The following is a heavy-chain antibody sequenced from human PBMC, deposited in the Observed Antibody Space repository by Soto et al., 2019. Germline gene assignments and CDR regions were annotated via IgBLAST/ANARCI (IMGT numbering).Heavy chain of an antibody. CDR3: ARVLEGRYYYESSGY. Sequence: ASVKVSCKVSGYTLTELSMHWVRQAPGKGLEWMGGFDPEDGETIYAQKFQGRVTMTEDTSTDTAYMELSSLRSEDTAVFYCARVLEGRYYYESSGYWGQGTLVTVSS. V-gene: IGHV1-24*01. CDR2: FDPEDGET. J-gene: IGHJ4*02. D-gene: IGHD3-22*01. CDR1: GYTLTELS.